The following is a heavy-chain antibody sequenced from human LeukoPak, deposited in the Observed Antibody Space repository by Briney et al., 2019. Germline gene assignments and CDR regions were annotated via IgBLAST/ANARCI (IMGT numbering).Heavy chain of an antibody. CDR3: ARGSNDSSGFYYFDY. CDR1: GGTFSSYA. D-gene: IGHD3-22*01. J-gene: IGHJ4*02. Sequence: GSSVKVSCKASGGTFSSYAISWVRQAPGQGLEWMGGIIPIFGTANYAQKFQGRVTITADESTSTAYMELSSLRSEDTAVYYCARGSNDSSGFYYFDYWGQGTLVTVSS. CDR2: IIPIFGTA. V-gene: IGHV1-69*01.